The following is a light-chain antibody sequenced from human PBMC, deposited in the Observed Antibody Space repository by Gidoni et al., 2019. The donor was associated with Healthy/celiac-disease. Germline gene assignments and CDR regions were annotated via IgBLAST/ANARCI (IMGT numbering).Light chain of an antibody. CDR3: QQRSNWPRGT. CDR1: QSVSSY. CDR2: DAS. V-gene: IGKV3-11*01. J-gene: IGKJ4*01. Sequence: EIVLTQSPATLSLSPGERATLSCRASQSVSSYLALYQQKPGQAPRLLTYDASNRATGIPARFSGSGSVTDFTLTISSLEPEDFAVYYCQQRSNWPRGTFGGGTKVEIK.